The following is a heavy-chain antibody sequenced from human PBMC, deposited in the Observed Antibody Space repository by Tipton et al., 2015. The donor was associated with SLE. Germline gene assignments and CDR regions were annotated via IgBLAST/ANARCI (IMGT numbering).Heavy chain of an antibody. CDR1: VGSFSDYY. CDR3: ARVGAYGFDI. Sequence: TLSLTCAVYVGSFSDYYWSWVRQPPGKGLEWIGELNHSGSTTYNPSLKSRVTMSVDTSKNQFSLKLSSVTAADTAMFYCARVGAYGFDIWGQGTMVTGSS. CDR2: LNHSGST. J-gene: IGHJ3*02. D-gene: IGHD4/OR15-4a*01. V-gene: IGHV4-34*01.